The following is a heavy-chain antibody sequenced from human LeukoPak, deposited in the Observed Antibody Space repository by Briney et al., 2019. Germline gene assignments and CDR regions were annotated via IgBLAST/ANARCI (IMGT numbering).Heavy chain of an antibody. CDR3: ARVAYGSGSFFDY. D-gene: IGHD3-10*01. Sequence: GGSLRLSCAASGFTFSSYAMHWVRQAPGKGLEYVSAISSNGGSTYYANSVKGRFTISRDNSKNTLYLQMGSLRAEDMAVYYCARVAYGSGSFFDYWGQGTLVTVSS. V-gene: IGHV3-64*01. J-gene: IGHJ4*02. CDR1: GFTFSSYA. CDR2: ISSNGGST.